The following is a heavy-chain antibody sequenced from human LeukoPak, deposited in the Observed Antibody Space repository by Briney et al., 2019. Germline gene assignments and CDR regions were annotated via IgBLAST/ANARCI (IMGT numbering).Heavy chain of an antibody. CDR3: ARVKWGVYDILTGADAFDI. Sequence: PSETLSLTCTVSGASISNSFYYWGWIRQPPGKGLEWIGSINYSGSTYYNPSLKSRVTISVDTSKNQFSLKLSSVTAADTAVYYCARVKWGVYDILTGADAFDIWGQGTMVTVSS. D-gene: IGHD3-9*01. CDR1: GASISNSFYY. J-gene: IGHJ3*02. V-gene: IGHV4-39*07. CDR2: INYSGST.